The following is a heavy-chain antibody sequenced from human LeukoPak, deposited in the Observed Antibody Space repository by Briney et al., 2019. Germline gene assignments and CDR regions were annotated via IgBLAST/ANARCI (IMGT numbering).Heavy chain of an antibody. J-gene: IGHJ4*02. D-gene: IGHD1-26*01. Sequence: GGSLRLSCAASGFTFSSYAMHWVRQAPGKGLEYVSAISSNGGSTYYANSVKGRFTISRDNSKNTLYLQMGSLRAEDMAVYYCARDRNSGSYFDYWGQGNLVTVSS. CDR2: ISSNGGST. CDR3: ARDRNSGSYFDY. CDR1: GFTFSSYA. V-gene: IGHV3-64*01.